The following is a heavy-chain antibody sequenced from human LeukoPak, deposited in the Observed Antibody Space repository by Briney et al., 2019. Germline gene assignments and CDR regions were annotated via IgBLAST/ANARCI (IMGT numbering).Heavy chain of an antibody. CDR3: ARRGNGATYYYGSGSYSFDP. CDR1: GGSFSGYY. V-gene: IGHV4-34*01. Sequence: PSETLSLTCAVYGGSFSGYYWGWIRQPPGKGLEWIGNVYYSGSTYYNPSLKSRVTISVDTSKNQFSLKLSSVTAADTAVHYCARRGNGATYYYGSGSYSFDPWGQGTLVTVSS. CDR2: VYYSGST. D-gene: IGHD3-10*01. J-gene: IGHJ5*02.